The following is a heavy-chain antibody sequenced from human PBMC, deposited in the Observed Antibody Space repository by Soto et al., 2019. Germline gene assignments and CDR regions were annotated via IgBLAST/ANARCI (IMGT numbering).Heavy chain of an antibody. D-gene: IGHD3-9*01. V-gene: IGHV1-2*02. CDR1: GYNMTAQF. CDR3: ATYEGRYFGSV. J-gene: IGHJ1*01. CDR2: INPKNGGT. Sequence: QVQLVQSGAAVRKPGASVQISCKASGYNMTAQFLHWVRQAPGRGLEWIGWINPKNGGTDYAQKFQDRVSMTRDTLSNTASVELNGLTSDDTAVYFCATYEGRYFGSVWGQGTLVSVSS.